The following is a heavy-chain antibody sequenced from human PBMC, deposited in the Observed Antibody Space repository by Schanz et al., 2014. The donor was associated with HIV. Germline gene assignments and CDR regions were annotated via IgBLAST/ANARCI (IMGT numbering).Heavy chain of an antibody. D-gene: IGHD3-9*01. J-gene: IGHJ4*02. CDR3: AKETEQLRYLGYFDY. CDR1: GFTFSSHG. Sequence: QVQLVESGGGVVQPGRSLRLSCAASGFTFSSHGMHWVRQAPGKGLEWVAVIWYDGTDKYYAGSVKGRFTISRDNAKNSLYLQMNSLRAEDTALYYCAKETEQLRYLGYFDYWGQGTLVTVSS. V-gene: IGHV3-33*03. CDR2: IWYDGTDK.